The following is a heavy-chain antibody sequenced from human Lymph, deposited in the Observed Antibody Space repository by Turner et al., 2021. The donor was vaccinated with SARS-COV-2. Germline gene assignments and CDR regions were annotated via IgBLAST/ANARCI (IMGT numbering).Heavy chain of an antibody. V-gene: IGHV3-15*01. CDR1: GFTFSYAW. CDR2: IKSNTDGGTT. D-gene: IGHD1-7*01. Sequence: EVQLVESGGGLVKPGGSLSFSCAASGFTFSYAWMTWVRQAPGKGLEWVGRIKSNTDGGTTDYAAPVKGRFTISRDDSKNTLYLQMNSLKTEDTAVYFCTTGWFTGTYGDYFDYWGQGTLVTVSS. J-gene: IGHJ4*02. CDR3: TTGWFTGTYGDYFDY.